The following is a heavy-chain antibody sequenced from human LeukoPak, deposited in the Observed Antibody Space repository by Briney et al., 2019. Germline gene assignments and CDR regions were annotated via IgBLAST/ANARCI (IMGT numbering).Heavy chain of an antibody. Sequence: GASVKVSCKASGYTFTSYGISWVRQAPGQGLEWMGWISAYNGNTNYAQKFQGRVTMTEDTSTDTAYMELSSLRSEDTAVYYCATPPLDYWGQGTLVIVSS. D-gene: IGHD4-23*01. J-gene: IGHJ4*02. CDR1: GYTFTSYG. V-gene: IGHV1-18*01. CDR3: ATPPLDY. CDR2: ISAYNGNT.